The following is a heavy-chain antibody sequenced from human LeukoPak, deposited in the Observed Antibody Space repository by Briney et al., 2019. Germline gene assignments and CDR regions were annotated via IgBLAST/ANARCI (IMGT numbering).Heavy chain of an antibody. D-gene: IGHD6-6*01. J-gene: IGHJ5*02. V-gene: IGHV3-33*08. Sequence: PGGSLRLSCAASGFTFSSYAMHWVRQAPGKGLEWVAVIWYDGSNKYCADSVKGRFTISRDNSKNTLYLQMNSLRAEDTAVYYCARPTLQYSSSSPFDPWGQGTLVTVSS. CDR1: GFTFSSYA. CDR3: ARPTLQYSSSSPFDP. CDR2: IWYDGSNK.